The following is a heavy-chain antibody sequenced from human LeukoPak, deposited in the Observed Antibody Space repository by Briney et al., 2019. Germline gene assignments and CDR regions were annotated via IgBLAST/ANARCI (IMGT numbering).Heavy chain of an antibody. CDR2: MNPKSGYT. V-gene: IGHV1-8*01. J-gene: IGHJ4*02. CDR1: GYTFTRYD. D-gene: IGHD4-17*01. CDR3: ARTDGDLDY. Sequence: GASVKVSCKASGYTFTRYDINWVRQATGQGLEWMGWMNPKSGYTGSAQKFQGRVTMTRTTSISTAYMELSGLTSEDTAVYYCARTDGDLDYXXQGSLVTVSS.